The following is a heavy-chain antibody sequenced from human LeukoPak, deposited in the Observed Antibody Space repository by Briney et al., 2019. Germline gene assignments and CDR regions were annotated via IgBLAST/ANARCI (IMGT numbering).Heavy chain of an antibody. Sequence: SETLSLTCAVYGGSFSGYYWSWIRQPPGKGLEWIGEINHSGSTNYNPSLKSRVTISVDTSKNQFSLKLSSVTAADTAVYYCARGYYYDSSGYYHYFDYWGQGTLVTVSS. V-gene: IGHV4-34*01. D-gene: IGHD3-22*01. CDR1: GGSFSGYY. J-gene: IGHJ4*02. CDR2: INHSGST. CDR3: ARGYYYDSSGYYHYFDY.